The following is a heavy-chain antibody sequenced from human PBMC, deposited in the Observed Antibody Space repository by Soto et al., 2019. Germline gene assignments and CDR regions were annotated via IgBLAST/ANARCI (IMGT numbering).Heavy chain of an antibody. D-gene: IGHD2-15*01. V-gene: IGHV1-69*12. CDR1: GGTFTSYA. CDR2: IVPIFGTT. J-gene: IGHJ6*02. CDR3: ARDRVVQQFQGHAFHGMDA. Sequence: QVQLVQSGAEVKKPGSSVKVSCKASGGTFTSYAMSWVRQAPGQGLEWLGVIVPIFGTTKYAKEFQGSVKITADASTRTAYMDLSSLRSDDTAVYYCARDRVVQQFQGHAFHGMDAWGQGTTVTVSS.